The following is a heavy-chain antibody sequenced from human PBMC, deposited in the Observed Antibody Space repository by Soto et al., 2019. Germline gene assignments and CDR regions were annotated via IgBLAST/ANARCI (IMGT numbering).Heavy chain of an antibody. CDR1: GYTFTGYY. J-gene: IGHJ6*02. V-gene: IGHV1-2*02. CDR3: ARRGLGYCSSTSCFLTHYYYYGMDV. D-gene: IGHD2-2*01. CDR2: INPNSGGT. Sequence: QVQLVQSGAEVKKPGASVKVSCKASGYTFTGYYMHWVRQAPGQGLEWMGWINPNSGGTNYAQKFQGRVTMTRDTSISTAYMELSRLRSDDTAVYYCARRGLGYCSSTSCFLTHYYYYGMDVWGQGTTVTVSS.